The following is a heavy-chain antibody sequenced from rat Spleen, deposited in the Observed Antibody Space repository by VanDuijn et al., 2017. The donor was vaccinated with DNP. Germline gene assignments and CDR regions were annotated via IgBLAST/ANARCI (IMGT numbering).Heavy chain of an antibody. V-gene: IGHV5-22*01. Sequence: EVQLVESGGGLVQPGRSLKLSCAASGFTFNKYWMTWIRQAPAKGLEWVAYIGSAAYAPYYGDSVKGRFTISRDNAKSTLYLQMNSLRSEDMATYYCVRWNSGHFDYWGQGVMVTVSS. CDR3: VRWNSGHFDY. CDR1: GFTFNKYW. J-gene: IGHJ2*01. D-gene: IGHD4-3*01. CDR2: IGSAAYAP.